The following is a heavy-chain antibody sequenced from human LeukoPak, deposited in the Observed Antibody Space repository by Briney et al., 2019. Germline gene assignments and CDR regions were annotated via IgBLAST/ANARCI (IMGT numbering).Heavy chain of an antibody. V-gene: IGHV3-64*01. CDR2: ISSNGGST. J-gene: IGHJ4*02. CDR3: ARVRGYNYGYSDY. Sequence: PGGSLRLSCAASGFTFSSYAMHWVRQAPGKGLEYVSAISSNGGSTYYANSVKGRFTISRDNSKNTLYLQMGSLRAEDMAVYYCARVRGYNYGYSDYWGQGTLVTVSS. D-gene: IGHD5-18*01. CDR1: GFTFSSYA.